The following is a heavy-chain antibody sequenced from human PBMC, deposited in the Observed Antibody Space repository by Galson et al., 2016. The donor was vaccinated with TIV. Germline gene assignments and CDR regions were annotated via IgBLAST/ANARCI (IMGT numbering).Heavy chain of an antibody. CDR2: IIPLSGA. V-gene: IGHV1-69*13. D-gene: IGHD3-16*01. CDR1: GGVFNNWA. Sequence: SAKVSCKASGGVFNNWAIVWVRQAPGQGLEWMGGIIPLSGATYTEKYQGRLTVTATYMELSSLRLDDTAVYYCARGGHYALDVWGQGTSVVVSS. J-gene: IGHJ6*02. CDR3: ARGGHYALDV.